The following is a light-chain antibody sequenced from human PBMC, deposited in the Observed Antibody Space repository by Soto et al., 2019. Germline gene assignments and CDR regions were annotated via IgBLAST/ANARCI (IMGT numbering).Light chain of an antibody. Sequence: DIQMTQSPSSLSASVGDRVTITCRARQSISSYLNWYQQKPGKAPKLLIYAASSLQGGVPSRFSGSGPGTDFTLTISSLQPEDFATYYCQQSYSTPPYTFGQGTKLEIK. CDR2: AAS. V-gene: IGKV1-39*01. J-gene: IGKJ2*01. CDR3: QQSYSTPPYT. CDR1: QSISSY.